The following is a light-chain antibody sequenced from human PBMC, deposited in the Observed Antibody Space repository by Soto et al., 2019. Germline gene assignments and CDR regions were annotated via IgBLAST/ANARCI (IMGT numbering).Light chain of an antibody. V-gene: IGKV3-20*01. J-gene: IGKJ1*01. Sequence: EIVLTHAPVTLSLSPGERATLSFSASQSVTNNQFAWFRQKPGQAPRLLIWGVSNRATGIPDRFSGSGSGTEFTLTISSMQSEDFAVYYCKKYGTSPQTCGQGTTGDLK. CDR2: GVS. CDR3: KKYGTSPQT. CDR1: QSVTNNQ.